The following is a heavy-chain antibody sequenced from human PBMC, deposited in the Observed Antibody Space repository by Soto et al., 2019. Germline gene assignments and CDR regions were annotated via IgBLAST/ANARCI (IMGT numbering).Heavy chain of an antibody. D-gene: IGHD6-19*01. Sequence: QVQLVESGGGVVQPGRSLRLSCAASGFTFSSYAMHWVRQAPGKGLEWVAVISYDGSNKYYADSVKGRFTISRDNSKNTLYLQMNSLRAEDTAVYYCARDEGPIKAVAGYFDYWGQRTLVTVSS. V-gene: IGHV3-30-3*01. CDR3: ARDEGPIKAVAGYFDY. CDR1: GFTFSSYA. CDR2: ISYDGSNK. J-gene: IGHJ4*02.